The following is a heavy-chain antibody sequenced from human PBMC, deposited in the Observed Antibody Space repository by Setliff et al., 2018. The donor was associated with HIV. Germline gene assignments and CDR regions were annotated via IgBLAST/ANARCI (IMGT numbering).Heavy chain of an antibody. D-gene: IGHD2-15*01. Sequence: PSETLSLTCAVYGGSFSGYFWSWIRQPPGKGLEWIGEINHGGGTNYNPSLKSRLTISVDTSKNQFSLKLNSVTAADTAVYYCARGYCSGGSCYGDTGGYHPFDYWGQGTLVTV. J-gene: IGHJ4*02. CDR2: INHGGGT. CDR3: ARGYCSGGSCYGDTGGYHPFDY. V-gene: IGHV4-34*01. CDR1: GGSFSGYF.